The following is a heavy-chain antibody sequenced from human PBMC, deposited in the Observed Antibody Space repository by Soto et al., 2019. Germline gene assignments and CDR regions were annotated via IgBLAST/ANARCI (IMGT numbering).Heavy chain of an antibody. J-gene: IGHJ4*02. CDR2: IWDDGSNK. Sequence: QVQLVESGGGVVQPGRYLTLSCAASGFTFSIYGMHWVRQATGKGLEWVAVIWDDGSNKIYADSVKGRFTISRDNSRNILYLEMNSRRAEDTAVYYCATDRGSTPFDYWGQGTLVTVSS. CDR1: GFTFSIYG. D-gene: IGHD2-2*01. V-gene: IGHV3-33*03. CDR3: ATDRGSTPFDY.